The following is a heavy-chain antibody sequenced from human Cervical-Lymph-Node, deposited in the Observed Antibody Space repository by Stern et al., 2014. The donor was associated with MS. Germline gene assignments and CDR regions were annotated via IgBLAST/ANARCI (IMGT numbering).Heavy chain of an antibody. D-gene: IGHD3-22*01. V-gene: IGHV4-38-2*02. CDR2: IYHSGST. CDR1: GYSISSGYY. CDR3: AREGYYYDSSGYYYCYFDY. Sequence: QVQLQESGPGLVKPSETLSLTCTVSGYSISSGYYWGWIRQPPGKGLEWIGSIYHSGSTYYNPSLKSRVTISVDTSKNQFSLKLSSVTAADTAVYYCAREGYYYDSSGYYYCYFDYWGQGTLVTVSS. J-gene: IGHJ4*02.